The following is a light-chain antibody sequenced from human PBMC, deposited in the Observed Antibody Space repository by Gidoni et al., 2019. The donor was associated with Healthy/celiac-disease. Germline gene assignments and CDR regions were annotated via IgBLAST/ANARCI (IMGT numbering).Light chain of an antibody. CDR3: QQYGSSPPWVT. Sequence: EIVLTPSPATLSLSPGERATLSCRASQSVSSSYLAWYQQKPGQAPRLLIYGASSRATGIPDRFSGSGSGTDFTLTISRLEPEDFAVYYCQQYGSSPPWVTFGQGTKLEIK. CDR1: QSVSSSY. V-gene: IGKV3-20*01. J-gene: IGKJ2*01. CDR2: GAS.